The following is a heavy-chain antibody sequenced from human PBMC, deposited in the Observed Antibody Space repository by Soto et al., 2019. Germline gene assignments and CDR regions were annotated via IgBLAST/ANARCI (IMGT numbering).Heavy chain of an antibody. CDR1: GGSISSGGYY. V-gene: IGHV4-31*03. CDR2: IYYSGST. J-gene: IGHJ5*02. D-gene: IGHD6-6*01. CDR3: ARGGSSSSPLGPNNWFDP. Sequence: PSETLSLTCTVSGGSISSGGYYWSWIRQHPGKGLEWIGYIYYSGSTYYNPSLKSRVTISVDTSKNQFSLKLSSVTAADTAVYYCARGGSSSSPLGPNNWFDPWGQGTLVTVSS.